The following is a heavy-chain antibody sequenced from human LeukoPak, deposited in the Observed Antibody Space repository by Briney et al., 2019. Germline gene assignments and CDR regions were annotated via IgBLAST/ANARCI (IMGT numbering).Heavy chain of an antibody. CDR3: ARRAGAYSHPYDY. CDR2: IKQDGSEK. Sequence: PGGSLRLSCAASGFTFSSYNMNWVRQAPGKGPEWVANIKQDGSEKYYVDSVKGRFTISRDNSKNTLYLQMNSLRAEDTAVYYCARRAGAYSHPYDYWGQGTLVTVSS. D-gene: IGHD4/OR15-4a*01. J-gene: IGHJ4*02. V-gene: IGHV3-7*03. CDR1: GFTFSSYN.